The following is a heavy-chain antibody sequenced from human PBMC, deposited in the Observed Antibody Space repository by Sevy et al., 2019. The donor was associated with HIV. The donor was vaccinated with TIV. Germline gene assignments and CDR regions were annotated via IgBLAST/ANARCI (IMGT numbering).Heavy chain of an antibody. J-gene: IGHJ5*02. CDR1: GGSISRGSYY. D-gene: IGHD6-19*01. CDR2: IYSSGST. Sequence: SETLSLTCIVSGGSISRGSYYWTWIRQPAGKGLEWIGRIYSSGSTDYNPALKSRVTMSVDTSKNQFSLKLGSVTAADTAVYYCARGLAGFSPNWFDPWGQGILVTVSS. V-gene: IGHV4-61*02. CDR3: ARGLAGFSPNWFDP.